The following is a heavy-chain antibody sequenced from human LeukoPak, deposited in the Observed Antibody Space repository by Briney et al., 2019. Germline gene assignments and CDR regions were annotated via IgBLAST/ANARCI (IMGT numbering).Heavy chain of an antibody. J-gene: IGHJ4*02. Sequence: PGGSLRLSCPASGFTFTAYYMHWVRQAPGKGLEWVALVSNVGGIKYYGASVRGRFTISRDNPENTLYLQMNSLRAEDTAVYYCARDLWAKAPGVFDYWGQGTLVTVSS. V-gene: IGHV3-30*12. CDR3: ARDLWAKAPGVFDY. CDR1: GFTFTAYY. D-gene: IGHD2/OR15-2a*01. CDR2: VSNVGGIK.